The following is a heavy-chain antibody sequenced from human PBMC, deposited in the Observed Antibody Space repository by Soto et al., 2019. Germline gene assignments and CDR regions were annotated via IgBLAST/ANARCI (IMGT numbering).Heavy chain of an antibody. D-gene: IGHD1-20*01. CDR2: IYYSGST. Sequence: KPSETLSLTCTVSGGSISSYYWSWIRQPPGKGLEWIGYIYYSGSTNYNPSLKSRVTISVDTSKNQFSLKLSSVTAADTAVYYCARYNPYYYYYGMDVWGQGTTVTVSS. V-gene: IGHV4-59*01. CDR1: GGSISSYY. CDR3: ARYNPYYYYYGMDV. J-gene: IGHJ6*02.